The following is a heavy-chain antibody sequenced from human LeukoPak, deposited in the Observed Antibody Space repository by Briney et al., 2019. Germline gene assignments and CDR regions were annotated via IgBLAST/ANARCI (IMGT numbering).Heavy chain of an antibody. V-gene: IGHV3-21*01. CDR2: ISSSSSYI. CDR1: GFTFSSYS. J-gene: IGHJ4*02. CDR3: ARVRKGSQGFDY. Sequence: PGGSLRLSCAASGFTFSSYSMNWVRQAPGKGLEWVSSISSSSSYIYYADSVKGRFTISRDNAKNSLYLQMGSLRAEDMAVYYCARVRKGSQGFDYWGQGTLVTVSS.